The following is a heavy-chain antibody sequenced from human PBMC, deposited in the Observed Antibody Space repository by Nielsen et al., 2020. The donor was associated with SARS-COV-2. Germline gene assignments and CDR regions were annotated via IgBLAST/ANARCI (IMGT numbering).Heavy chain of an antibody. J-gene: IGHJ6*02. CDR3: ARESRDYGDYEVYYGMDV. CDR1: GFTFSSYW. Sequence: RGSLRLSCAASGFTFSSYWMHWVRQAPGKGLVWVSRINSDGSSTSYADSVKGRFTISRDNAKNTLYLQMNSLRAEDTAVYYCARESRDYGDYEVYYGMDVWGQGTTVTVSS. D-gene: IGHD4-17*01. V-gene: IGHV3-74*01. CDR2: INSDGSST.